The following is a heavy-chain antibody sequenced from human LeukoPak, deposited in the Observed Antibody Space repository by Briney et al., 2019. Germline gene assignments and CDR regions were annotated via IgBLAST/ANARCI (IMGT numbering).Heavy chain of an antibody. V-gene: IGHV4-31*03. CDR3: ARGKRDIVVVPAAIFDY. CDR1: GGSISSGGYY. Sequence: SETLSLTCTVSGGSISSGGYYWSWIRQHPGKGLEWIGYIYYSGSTYYNPSLKSRVTISVDTSKNQFSLKLSSVTAADTAVYYCARGKRDIVVVPAAIFDYWGQGTLVTVPS. CDR2: IYYSGST. D-gene: IGHD2-2*01. J-gene: IGHJ4*02.